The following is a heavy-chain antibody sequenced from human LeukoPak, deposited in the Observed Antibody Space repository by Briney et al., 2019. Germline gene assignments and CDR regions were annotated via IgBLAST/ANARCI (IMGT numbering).Heavy chain of an antibody. CDR2: IIPMSGTT. CDR1: GGSFINYG. D-gene: IGHD3-10*01. CDR3: ARDAGTLYYDSGSYYNVAGGGMDV. Sequence: SVKVSCKTSGGSFINYGISLVRQAPGQGLEWMGGIIPMSGTTNYAQKFQGRVAISADVSTSTTYMELSSLRSEDTAMYYCARDAGTLYYDSGSYYNVAGGGMDVWGKETTVTVSS. J-gene: IGHJ6*04. V-gene: IGHV1-69*13.